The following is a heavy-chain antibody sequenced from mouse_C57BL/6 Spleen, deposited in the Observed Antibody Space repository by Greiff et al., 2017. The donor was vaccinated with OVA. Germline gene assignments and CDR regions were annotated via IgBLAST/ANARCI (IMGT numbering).Heavy chain of an antibody. CDR1: GYTFTGYW. Sequence: QVQLQQSGAELMKPGASVKLSCKATGYTFTGYWIEWVKQRPGHGLEWIGEILPGSGSTNYNEKFKGKATFTADTSSNTAYMQLSSLTTEDSAIYYCARGRGFITTVVAPFDYWGQGTTLTVSS. CDR2: ILPGSGST. V-gene: IGHV1-9*01. CDR3: ARGRGFITTVVAPFDY. D-gene: IGHD1-1*01. J-gene: IGHJ2*01.